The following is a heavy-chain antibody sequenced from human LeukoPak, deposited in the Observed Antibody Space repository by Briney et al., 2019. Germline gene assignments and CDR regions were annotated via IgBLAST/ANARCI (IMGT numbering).Heavy chain of an antibody. D-gene: IGHD2-2*01. J-gene: IGHJ4*02. CDR2: IKQDESEK. CDR1: GFTFSNYW. V-gene: IGHV3-7*01. CDR3: ARALDSSSSRYQAFEE. Sequence: LSGGSLRLXCSASGFTFSNYWMSWVRQAPGKGLEWVANIKQDESEKYYVDSVKGRFTISRDNAKSSLYLKMNSLRAEDTAVYYCARALDSSSSRYQAFEEWGQGTLVTVSS.